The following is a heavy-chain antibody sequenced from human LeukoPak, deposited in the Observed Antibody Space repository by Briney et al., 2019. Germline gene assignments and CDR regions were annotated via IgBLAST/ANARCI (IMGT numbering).Heavy chain of an antibody. CDR2: IYYSGST. CDR1: GGSISSYY. Sequence: LSETLSLTCTVSGGSISSYYWSWIRQPPGKGLEWIGYIYYSGSTNYNPSLKSRVTISVDTSKNQFSLKLSSVTAADTAVYYCARGANYGDFYFDYWGQGTLVTVSS. V-gene: IGHV4-59*01. J-gene: IGHJ4*02. CDR3: ARGANYGDFYFDY. D-gene: IGHD4-17*01.